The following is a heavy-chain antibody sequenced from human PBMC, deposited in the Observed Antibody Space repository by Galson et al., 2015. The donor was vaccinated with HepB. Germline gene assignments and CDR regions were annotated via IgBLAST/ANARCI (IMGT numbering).Heavy chain of an antibody. CDR2: MNPNSGHT. Sequence: SVKVSCKASGYTFTNYDINWVRQATGQGLEWLGWMNPNSGHTGYAQKFQGRVTMTRSTSITTAYMELTSLKSEDTAVYYCARGNYDVLTGDTYFDYWGRGALVTVSP. V-gene: IGHV1-8*01. CDR1: GYTFTNYD. D-gene: IGHD3-9*01. J-gene: IGHJ4*02. CDR3: ARGNYDVLTGDTYFDY.